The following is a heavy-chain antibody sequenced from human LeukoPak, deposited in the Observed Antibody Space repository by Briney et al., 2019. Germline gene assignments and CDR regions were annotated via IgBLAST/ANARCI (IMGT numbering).Heavy chain of an antibody. CDR1: GGSISSYY. J-gene: IGHJ4*02. CDR2: IYFSGST. CDR3: ARHYYYVSSGLFHY. V-gene: IGHV4-59*01. Sequence: PSETLSLTCTVSGGSISSYYWSWIRQPPGKGLEWIEYIYFSGSTNSNPSLKSRVTISVDTSKNQFSLKLSSVTAADTAVYYCARHYYYVSSGLFHYWGQGTLVTVSS. D-gene: IGHD3-22*01.